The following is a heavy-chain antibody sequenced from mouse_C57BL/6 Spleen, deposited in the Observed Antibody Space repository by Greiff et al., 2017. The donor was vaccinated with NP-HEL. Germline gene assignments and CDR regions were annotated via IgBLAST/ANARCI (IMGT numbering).Heavy chain of an antibody. CDR2: INPNNGGT. J-gene: IGHJ3*01. CDR1: GYTFTDYN. Sequence: VQLQQSGPELVKPGASVKIPCKASGYTFTDYNMDWVKQSHGKSLEWIGDINPNNGGTIYNQKFKGKATLTVDKSSSTAYMELRSLTSEDTAVYYCARSYYYGSSYPWFAYWGQGTLVTVSA. CDR3: ARSYYYGSSYPWFAY. D-gene: IGHD1-1*01. V-gene: IGHV1-18*01.